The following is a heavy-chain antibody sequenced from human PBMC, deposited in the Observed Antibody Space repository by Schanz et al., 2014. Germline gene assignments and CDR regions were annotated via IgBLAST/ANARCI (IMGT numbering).Heavy chain of an antibody. CDR2: MYINSGST. CDR1: GFTVNTNY. CDR3: ARDGGRDGYNLAFDV. Sequence: EVQLVESGGELIQPWGSLRLSCAVSGFTVNTNYMSWVRQAPGKGLEWISSMYINSGSTQYADSVKGRFIISRDSSKNTLFLQMNSLRAEDTAVYFCARDGGRDGYNLAFDVWGQGTLVTVSS. V-gene: IGHV3-53*01. J-gene: IGHJ3*01. D-gene: IGHD5-12*01.